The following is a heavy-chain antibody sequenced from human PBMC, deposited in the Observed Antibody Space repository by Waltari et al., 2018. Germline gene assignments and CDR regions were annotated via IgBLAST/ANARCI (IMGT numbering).Heavy chain of an antibody. CDR3: ATALGDSTSASRPFHL. V-gene: IGHV1-69-2*01. D-gene: IGHD6-13*01. CDR1: GYTFSAYY. CDR2: VDPEDGKA. J-gene: IGHJ3*01. Sequence: EVQLRQSGAELRKPGTPVKISCKASGYTFSAYYIHWVQQAPGKGLQWVGLVDPEDGKAIYAEKFQGRVTITADTSTDTAYLELSSLTSEDTAVFYCATALGDSTSASRPFHLWGQGTVITVSS.